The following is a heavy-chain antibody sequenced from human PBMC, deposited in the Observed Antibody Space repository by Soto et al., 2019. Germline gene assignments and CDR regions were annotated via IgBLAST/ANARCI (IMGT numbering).Heavy chain of an antibody. V-gene: IGHV4-31*03. D-gene: IGHD6-6*01. CDR1: GGSISSGGYY. J-gene: IGHJ6*02. CDR2: NYYSGIT. Sequence: QVQLQESGPGLVKPSQTLSLTCTVSGGSISSGGYYWTWIRQHPGKGLEWIGYNYYSGITYYNPSQKSRVTISLDTSKNQCSLKLSSVTAEETAVYYCARGSSIAGLYYGMDVWGQGTTVTVSS. CDR3: ARGSSIAGLYYGMDV.